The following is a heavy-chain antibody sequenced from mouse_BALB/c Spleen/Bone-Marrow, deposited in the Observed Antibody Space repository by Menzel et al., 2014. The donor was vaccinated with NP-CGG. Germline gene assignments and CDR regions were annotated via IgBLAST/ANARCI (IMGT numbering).Heavy chain of an antibody. Sequence: AQLQQSGAELVKPGASVKLSCKASGYSFTNYYMYWVKRRPGQGLEWIGEINPSNGGINFNEKFKNKATLTVDKSSSTAYMQLSSLTSEDSAVYYCTRSNYGYWYFDVWGAGTTVTVSS. CDR3: TRSNYGYWYFDV. D-gene: IGHD1-1*01. V-gene: IGHV1S81*02. CDR2: INPSNGGI. CDR1: GYSFTNYY. J-gene: IGHJ1*01.